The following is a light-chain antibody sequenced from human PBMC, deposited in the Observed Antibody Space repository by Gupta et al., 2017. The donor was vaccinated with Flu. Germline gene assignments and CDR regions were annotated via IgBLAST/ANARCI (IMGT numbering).Light chain of an antibody. Sequence: QSVTLSGTDTTSDSGGYSCVTWHEQNPDNDPKLVIYGVSKRTAKAHDRFSVYKSGTTAARTIAGSQAEDEDDYYYCSFAGGFYVFGTGTKVTVL. CDR1: TSDSGGYSC. V-gene: IGLV2-11*01. CDR3: CSFAGGFYV. J-gene: IGLJ1*01. CDR2: GVS.